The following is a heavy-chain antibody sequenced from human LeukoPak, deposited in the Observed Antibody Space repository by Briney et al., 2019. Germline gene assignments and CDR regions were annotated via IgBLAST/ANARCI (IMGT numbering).Heavy chain of an antibody. J-gene: IGHJ4*02. CDR3: ARGEAYYDSSGLLFDY. CDR2: INWNGGST. D-gene: IGHD3-22*01. CDR1: GFTFDDYG. V-gene: IGHV3-20*04. Sequence: GGSLRLSCAASGFTFDDYGMSWVRQAPGKGLEWVSGINWNGGSTGYADSVKGRFTISRDNAKNSLYLQMNSLRAEDTALYYCARGEAYYDSSGLLFDYWGQGTLVTVSS.